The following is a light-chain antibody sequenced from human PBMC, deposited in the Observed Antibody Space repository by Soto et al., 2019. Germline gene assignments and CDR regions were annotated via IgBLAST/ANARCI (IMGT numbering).Light chain of an antibody. CDR2: LAS. V-gene: IGKV2-28*01. CDR3: MQARQTPWT. J-gene: IGKJ1*01. CDR1: QSLLSVNGYNY. Sequence: EIVMTQSPRSLPVTPGEPASISCRSSQSLLSVNGYNYLDWYLQRPGQSPQLLISLASRRAPGVPDRFSGSGSDTDFTLLIVRGEAEDVGVYYCMQARQTPWTFGQGTRVDFK.